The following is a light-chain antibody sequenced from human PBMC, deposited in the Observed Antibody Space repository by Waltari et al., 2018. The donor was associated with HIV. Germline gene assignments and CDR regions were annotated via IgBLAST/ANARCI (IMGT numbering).Light chain of an antibody. CDR3: SSYRSSSTFV. CDR1: TNNVGALDY. J-gene: IGLJ1*01. V-gene: IGLV2-14*03. CDR2: EVT. Sequence: QFALTQPALVSWSPGWSITSSSTGTTNNVGALDYVSRYQQHPGKAPKLMIYEVTNRPSGISNRFSGSKSGNTASLTISGLQAEDEADYYCSSYRSSSTFVFGTGTKVTVL.